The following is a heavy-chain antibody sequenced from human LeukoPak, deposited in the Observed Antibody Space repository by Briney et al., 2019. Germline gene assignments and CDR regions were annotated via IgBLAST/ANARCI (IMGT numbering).Heavy chain of an antibody. Sequence: SETLSLTCTVSGVSFIYGGYYWSWIRPPPGKGLEWFVYIYCSGNTHYNPSLKGRLTMSVDTSKNQFSLKLSSVTAADTAVYYCARGEAAVVVPVAIPWFDPWGQGTLVTVSS. D-gene: IGHD2-2*02. CDR3: ARGEAAVVVPVAIPWFDP. CDR2: IYCSGNT. V-gene: IGHV4-31*03. CDR1: GVSFIYGGYY. J-gene: IGHJ5*02.